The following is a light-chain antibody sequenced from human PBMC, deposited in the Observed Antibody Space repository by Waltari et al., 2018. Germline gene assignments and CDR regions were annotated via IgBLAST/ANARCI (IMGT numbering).Light chain of an antibody. Sequence: QSALTQPASVSGTPGQSITIPCSGTTSDVGSYDLVHWYQQHPGEAPKLLICEVFKRPPDTSSRFSGAKSGSTASLTISGLQPEDEADYYCCSYAGRGTYVFGSGTKVTVL. CDR2: EVF. J-gene: IGLJ1*01. CDR1: TSDVGSYDL. CDR3: CSYAGRGTYV. V-gene: IGLV2-23*02.